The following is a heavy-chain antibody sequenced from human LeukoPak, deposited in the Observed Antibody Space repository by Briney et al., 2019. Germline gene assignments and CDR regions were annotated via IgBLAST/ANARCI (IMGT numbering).Heavy chain of an antibody. V-gene: IGHV1-46*01. Sequence: ASVKVSCKASGYTFTSYYMHWVRQAPGQGLEWMGIINPSGGSTSYAQKFRGRVTMTRDMSTSTVYMELSSLRSEDTAVYYCARDSSSWYQANWFDPWGQGTLVTVSS. D-gene: IGHD6-13*01. J-gene: IGHJ5*02. CDR2: INPSGGST. CDR3: ARDSSSWYQANWFDP. CDR1: GYTFTSYY.